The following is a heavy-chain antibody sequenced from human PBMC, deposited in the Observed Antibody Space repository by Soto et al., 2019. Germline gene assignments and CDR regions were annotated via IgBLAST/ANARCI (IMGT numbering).Heavy chain of an antibody. Sequence: GGSLRLSCAASGFTFSNAWMSWVRQAPGKGLEWVGRIKSKTDGGTTDYAAPVKGRFTISRDDSKNTLYLQMNSLKTEDTAVYYCTTVRQLPSINAYYYYYYYMDVWGKGTTVTVSS. CDR1: GFTFSNAW. V-gene: IGHV3-15*01. J-gene: IGHJ6*03. CDR3: TTVRQLPSINAYYYYYYYMDV. CDR2: IKSKTDGGTT. D-gene: IGHD2-2*01.